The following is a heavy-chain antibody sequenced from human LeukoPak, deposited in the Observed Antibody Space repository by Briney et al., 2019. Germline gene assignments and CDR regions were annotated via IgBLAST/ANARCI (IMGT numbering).Heavy chain of an antibody. D-gene: IGHD6-13*01. J-gene: IGHJ4*02. CDR2: IYYSGST. Sequence: SETLSLTCTVSGGSISSHHWSWIRQPPGKGLEWIGYIYYSGSTNYKPSLKSRVTISVDTSKNQFSLKLTSVTAADTAVYYCARHLDMAASGTFDYWGQGTLVTVSS. CDR3: ARHLDMAASGTFDY. V-gene: IGHV4-59*08. CDR1: GGSISSHH.